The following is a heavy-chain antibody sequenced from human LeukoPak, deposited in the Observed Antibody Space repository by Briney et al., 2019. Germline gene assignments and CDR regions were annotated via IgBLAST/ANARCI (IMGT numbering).Heavy chain of an antibody. CDR3: ARDLASSSGITDWFDP. V-gene: IGHV3-33*01. D-gene: IGHD6-13*01. J-gene: IGHJ5*02. CDR1: GFTFSIYV. CDR2: IWYDGSNK. Sequence: VGCLRLSCAPSGFTFSIYVMHWVRQAPGKGLEWVAVIWYDGSNKYYADSVKGRFTISRDNSKNTLYLQMNSLRAEDTAVYYCARDLASSSGITDWFDPWGQGTLVTVSS.